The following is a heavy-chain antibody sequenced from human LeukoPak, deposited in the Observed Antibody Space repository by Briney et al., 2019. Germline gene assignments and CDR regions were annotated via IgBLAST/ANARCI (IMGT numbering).Heavy chain of an antibody. D-gene: IGHD3-3*01. CDR3: ARVLRFLEWCDAFDI. CDR2: ISAYNGNT. Sequence: ASVKVSCKASGYTFTSYGISWVQQAPGQGLEWMGWISAYNGNTNYAQKLQGRVTMTTDTSTSTAYMELRSLRSDDTAVYYCARVLRFLEWCDAFDIWGQGTMVTVSS. V-gene: IGHV1-18*01. CDR1: GYTFTSYG. J-gene: IGHJ3*02.